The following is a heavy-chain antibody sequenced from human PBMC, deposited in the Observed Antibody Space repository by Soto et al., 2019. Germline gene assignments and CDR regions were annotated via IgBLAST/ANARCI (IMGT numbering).Heavy chain of an antibody. J-gene: IGHJ6*03. CDR1: GFTFSDSA. Sequence: EVQLVESGGGLVQPGGSLKLSCAASGFTFSDSAMHWVRQASGKGLEWVGRIRSKPNTDATAYAASVKGRFTISRDDSMSTAYLQMNSLKTEDTAVYYCTRHVDCSGGSCYSGYYYYMDVWGKGTTVTVSS. CDR3: TRHVDCSGGSCYSGYYYYMDV. V-gene: IGHV3-73*01. D-gene: IGHD2-15*01. CDR2: IRSKPNTDAT.